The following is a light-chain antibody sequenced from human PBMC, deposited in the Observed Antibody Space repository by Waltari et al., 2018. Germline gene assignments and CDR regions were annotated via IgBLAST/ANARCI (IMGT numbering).Light chain of an antibody. CDR3: SSYTISSTLNWV. Sequence: QSALTQPAPVSGSPGQSITISCTGTSSDVGGFNFVSWYQQHPGKAPKLMIYDVSKRPSGVSNRFSGSKSGNTASLTISGLQAEDEADYYCSSYTISSTLNWVFGGGTKLTVL. V-gene: IGLV2-14*03. J-gene: IGLJ3*02. CDR2: DVS. CDR1: SSDVGGFNF.